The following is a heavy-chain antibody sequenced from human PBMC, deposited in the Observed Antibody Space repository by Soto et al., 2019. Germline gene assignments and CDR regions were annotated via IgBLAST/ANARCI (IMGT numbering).Heavy chain of an antibody. J-gene: IGHJ4*02. V-gene: IGHV4-30-4*01. CDR1: GGSISSGDYY. Sequence: QVQLQESGPGLVKSSQTLSLTCAVSGGSISSGDYYWSWIRQPPGKGLDWVGYIYHSGTTYYNPSLKSRVTIAVDTSKNQFSLKLSSVTAADTAVYYCARGGYGGNQYYFDYWGQGTLFTISS. CDR2: IYHSGTT. D-gene: IGHD4-17*01. CDR3: ARGGYGGNQYYFDY.